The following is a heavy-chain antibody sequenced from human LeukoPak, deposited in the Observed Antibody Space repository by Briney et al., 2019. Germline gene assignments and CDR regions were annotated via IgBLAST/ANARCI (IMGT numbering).Heavy chain of an antibody. CDR1: GFTFSDYW. D-gene: IGHD5-24*01. CDR3: ARDGGRRDDY. CDR2: ISSDGSRV. Sequence: GGSLTLSCAASGFTFSDYWMHWVRQAPGKGLVWVSRISSDGSRVTYADSVKGRFTISRDNAKNTLYLQMNSLRAEDTAVYYCARDGGRRDDYWGQGTLVTVSS. V-gene: IGHV3-74*01. J-gene: IGHJ4*02.